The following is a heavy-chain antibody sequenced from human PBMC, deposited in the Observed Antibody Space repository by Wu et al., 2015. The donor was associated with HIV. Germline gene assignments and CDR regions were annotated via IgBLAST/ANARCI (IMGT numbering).Heavy chain of an antibody. CDR2: INPNSGGT. J-gene: IGHJ3*02. CDR1: GYTFTGYY. Sequence: QVQLVQSGAEVKKPGASVKVSCKASGYTFTGYYMHWVRQAPGQGLEWMGWINPNSGGTNYAQKFQGRVTMTRDTSISTAYMELSRLRSDDTAVYYCATEGGTGYSSSWYFSASAFDIWGQGTMVTVSS. D-gene: IGHD6-13*01. CDR3: ATEGGTGYSSSWYFSASAFDI. V-gene: IGHV1-2*02.